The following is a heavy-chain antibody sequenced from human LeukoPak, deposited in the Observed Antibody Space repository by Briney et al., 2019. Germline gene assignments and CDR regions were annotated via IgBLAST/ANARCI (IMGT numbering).Heavy chain of an antibody. D-gene: IGHD6-13*01. V-gene: IGHV5-51*01. CDR1: GYSFTSYW. CDR2: IYPGDSDT. J-gene: IGHJ6*02. Sequence: GESLKISCKGSGYSFTSYWIGWVRQMPGKGLEWMGIIYPGDSDTRYSPSFQGQVTISADKSISTAYLQWSSLKASDTAMYYCATKAAAGTEGLYYYGMDVWGQGTTVTVSS. CDR3: ATKAAAGTEGLYYYGMDV.